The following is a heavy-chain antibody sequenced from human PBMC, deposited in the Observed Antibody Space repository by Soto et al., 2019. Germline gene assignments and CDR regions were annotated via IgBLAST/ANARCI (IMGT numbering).Heavy chain of an antibody. J-gene: IGHJ4*02. CDR1: GYTFTSYY. CDR3: ARDRAVTIFGVVILGGFDY. D-gene: IGHD3-3*01. V-gene: IGHV1-46*01. Sequence: ASVKVSCKASGYTFTSYYMHWVRQAPGQGLEWMGIINPSGGSTSYAQKFQGRVTMTRDTSTSTVYMELSSLRSEDTAVYYCARDRAVTIFGVVILGGFDYWGQGTLVTVSS. CDR2: INPSGGST.